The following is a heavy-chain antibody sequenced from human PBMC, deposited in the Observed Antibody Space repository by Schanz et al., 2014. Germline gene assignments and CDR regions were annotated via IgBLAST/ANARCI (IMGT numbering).Heavy chain of an antibody. D-gene: IGHD4-17*01. Sequence: QVQLVESGGGVVQPGRSLRLSCAASGFTFSSYAMHWVRQAPGKGLEWVAVISYDGRNKYYADSVKGRFTISRANSKNTLSLPINTVRAEDTAVYYGAYPSACSDYGTYLDYWGQGTLVTVSS. CDR3: AYPSACSDYGTYLDY. CDR2: ISYDGRNK. CDR1: GFTFSSYA. V-gene: IGHV3-30-3*01. J-gene: IGHJ4*02.